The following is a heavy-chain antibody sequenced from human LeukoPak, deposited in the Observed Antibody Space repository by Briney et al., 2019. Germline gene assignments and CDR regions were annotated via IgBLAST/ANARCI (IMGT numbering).Heavy chain of an antibody. Sequence: GGSLRLSCAASGFIVSSNYMSWVRQAPGKGLEWVSVIYSGDSGVSTYYADSVKGRFTISRDNSKNTLYLQMNSLRAEDTAIYYCARAGDAFDIWGQGTMVTVSS. CDR3: ARAGDAFDI. CDR2: IYSGDSGVST. CDR1: GFIVSSNY. J-gene: IGHJ3*02. V-gene: IGHV3-66*01.